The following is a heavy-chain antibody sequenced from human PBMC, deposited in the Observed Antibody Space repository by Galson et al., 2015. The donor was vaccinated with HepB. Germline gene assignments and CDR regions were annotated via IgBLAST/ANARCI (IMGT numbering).Heavy chain of an antibody. V-gene: IGHV5-51*01. CDR3: ARQDYYDSSGYYYEGAFDI. CDR2: IYPGDSDT. Sequence: QSGAEVKKPGESLKISCKGSGYSFTSYWIGWVRQMPGKGLEWMGIIYPGDSDTRYSPSFQGQVTISADKSISTAYLQWSSLKASDTAMYYCARQDYYDSSGYYYEGAFDIWGQGTMVTVSS. CDR1: GYSFTSYW. D-gene: IGHD3-22*01. J-gene: IGHJ3*02.